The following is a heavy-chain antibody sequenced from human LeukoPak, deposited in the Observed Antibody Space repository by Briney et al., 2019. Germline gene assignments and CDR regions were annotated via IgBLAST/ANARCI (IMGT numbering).Heavy chain of an antibody. Sequence: SETLSLTCTVSGGSISSSSYFWGWIRQPPGKGLDWIGSIHYSGSTYYNPSLKSRVTISVDTSKNQFSLKLSSVTAADTAVYYCAGMRGRYCGGDCYYPHEVSYWGQGTLVTVSS. J-gene: IGHJ4*02. D-gene: IGHD2-21*02. CDR3: AGMRGRYCGGDCYYPHEVSY. V-gene: IGHV4-39*01. CDR2: IHYSGST. CDR1: GGSISSSSYF.